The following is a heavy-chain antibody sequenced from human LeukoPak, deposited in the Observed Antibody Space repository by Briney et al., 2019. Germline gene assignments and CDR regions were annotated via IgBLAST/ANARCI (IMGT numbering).Heavy chain of an antibody. Sequence: GGSLRLSCAASGFTFIDYAMSWVRQAPGTGLEWVSAISGSGGSTYYADSVRGRFSISRDNAQTSLYLQMNSLRAEDTAVYYCARASDPWLQLTWGQGTLVTVSS. CDR3: ARASDPWLQLT. D-gene: IGHD5-24*01. CDR2: ISGSGGST. V-gene: IGHV3-23*01. CDR1: GFTFIDYA. J-gene: IGHJ5*02.